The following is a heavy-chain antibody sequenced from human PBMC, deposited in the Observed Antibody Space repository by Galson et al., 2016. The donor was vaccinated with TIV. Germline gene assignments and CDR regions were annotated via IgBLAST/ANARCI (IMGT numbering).Heavy chain of an antibody. CDR2: INPDSGDT. D-gene: IGHD4-17*01. CDR1: GYTFTGYY. V-gene: IGHV1-2*02. CDR3: ARDPSPVTTSPFDI. Sequence: SVKVSCKASGYTFTGYYMHWVRQAPGQGLEWMGWINPDSGDTNYSQKFQGRVTMTRDTSINTAYMELSNLKSDDTAVYYCARDPSPVTTSPFDIWGQGPMVTVFS. J-gene: IGHJ3*02.